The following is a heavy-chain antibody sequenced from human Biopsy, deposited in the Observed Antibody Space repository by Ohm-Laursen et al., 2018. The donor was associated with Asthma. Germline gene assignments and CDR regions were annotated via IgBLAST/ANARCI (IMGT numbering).Heavy chain of an antibody. D-gene: IGHD2-15*01. CDR2: INNSSSII. CDR1: GFTFSSYP. Sequence: SLRLSCAASGFTFSSYPMNWVRQAPGKGLEWLSYINNSSSIIYYADSVKGRFTISRDNAKNSLFLQMNSLRGEDTAVYYCARGYCRDDACYSPHDYWGQGTLVTVSS. J-gene: IGHJ4*02. CDR3: ARGYCRDDACYSPHDY. V-gene: IGHV3-48*01.